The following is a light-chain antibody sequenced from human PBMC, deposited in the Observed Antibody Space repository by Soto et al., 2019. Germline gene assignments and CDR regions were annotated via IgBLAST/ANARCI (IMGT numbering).Light chain of an antibody. V-gene: IGKV3-11*01. Sequence: EIVLTQSPATLSLSPGERASLSCRASQSVSYYLAWFQQKPGQAPRLLIYDASSRAAGVPARFGGSGSGTDFTLTISSLEPEDFAVYYCQQRSDYPITFGPGTRPEIK. J-gene: IGKJ5*01. CDR1: QSVSYY. CDR3: QQRSDYPIT. CDR2: DAS.